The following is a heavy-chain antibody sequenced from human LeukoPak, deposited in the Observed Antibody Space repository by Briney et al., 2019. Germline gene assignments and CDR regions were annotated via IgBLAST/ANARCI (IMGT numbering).Heavy chain of an antibody. Sequence: GASVKVSCKASGYTFTSYGISWVRQAPGQGLEWMGWISAYNGNTNYARKLQGRVTMTTGTSTSTAYMELRSLRSDDTAVYYCARAVITFGGVIVYFDYWGQGTLVTVSS. CDR3: ARAVITFGGVIVYFDY. D-gene: IGHD3-16*02. V-gene: IGHV1-18*01. CDR2: ISAYNGNT. CDR1: GYTFTSYG. J-gene: IGHJ4*01.